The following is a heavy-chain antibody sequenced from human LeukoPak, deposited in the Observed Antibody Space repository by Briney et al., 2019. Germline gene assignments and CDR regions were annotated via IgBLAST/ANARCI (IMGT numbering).Heavy chain of an antibody. Sequence: GSLRLSCAASGFTFSSYTMTWVRQAPGKGLEWIGYMYYSGSTNYNPSLKSRVTISVETSKNQFSLKLSSVTAADTAVYYCAITDSGSYYLNYWGQGTLVTVSS. CDR3: AITDSGSYYLNY. V-gene: IGHV4-59*01. J-gene: IGHJ4*02. D-gene: IGHD1-26*01. CDR1: GFTFSSYT. CDR2: MYYSGST.